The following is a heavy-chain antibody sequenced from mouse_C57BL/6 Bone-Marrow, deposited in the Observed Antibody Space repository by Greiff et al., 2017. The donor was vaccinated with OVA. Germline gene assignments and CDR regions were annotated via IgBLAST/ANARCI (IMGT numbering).Heavy chain of an antibody. V-gene: IGHV1-54*01. CDR3: ARWYYDSLYFDV. CDR2: INPGSGGT. J-gene: IGHJ1*03. Sequence: QVQLQQSGAELVRPGTSVKVSCKASGYAFTNYLIEWVKQRPGQGLEWIGVINPGSGGTNYNEKFKGKATLTADKSSSTAYMQLSSLTSEDSAVYCCARWYYDSLYFDVWGTGTTVTVSS. D-gene: IGHD2-4*01. CDR1: GYAFTNYL.